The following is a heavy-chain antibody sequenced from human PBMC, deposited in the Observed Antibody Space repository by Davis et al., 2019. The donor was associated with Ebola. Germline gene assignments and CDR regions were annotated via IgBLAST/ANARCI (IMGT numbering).Heavy chain of an antibody. CDR1: GFVFSAFS. CDR2: ITKGGDAI. CDR3: ARDRFFAFDF. D-gene: IGHD3/OR15-3a*01. V-gene: IGHV3-48*02. Sequence: PGGSLRLSCAASGFVFSAFSMNGFRQAPGMGVEWLPYITKGGDAIHYADSVKGRFTVSRDNAKNSVFLQMSSLRDEDSAVYYCARDRFFAFDFWSQGVHVSVSS. J-gene: IGHJ4*02.